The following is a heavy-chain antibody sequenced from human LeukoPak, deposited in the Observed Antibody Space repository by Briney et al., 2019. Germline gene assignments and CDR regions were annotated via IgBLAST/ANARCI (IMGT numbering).Heavy chain of an antibody. J-gene: IGHJ4*02. D-gene: IGHD3-22*01. CDR1: GVSISSYY. CDR2: IYYSGST. V-gene: IGHV4-59*08. Sequence: SETLSLTCTVSGVSISSYYWSWVRQPPGKGLEWIADIYYSGSTNYNPSLKSRVTISVNTTTNKFSLKLSSVTAADTTVYYYSRHNYYDSSGYLYWAKGNLVTVSS. CDR3: SRHNYYDSSGYLY.